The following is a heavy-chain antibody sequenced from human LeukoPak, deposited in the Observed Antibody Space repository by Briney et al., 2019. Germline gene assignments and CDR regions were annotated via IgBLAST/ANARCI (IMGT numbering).Heavy chain of an antibody. CDR3: ARVQILWFGELFDY. V-gene: IGHV1-69*04. CDR1: GGTFSSYA. Sequence: ASVKVTCKASGGTFSSYAISWVRQAPGQGLEWMGRIIPILGIANYAQKFQGRVTITADKSTSTAYMELSSLRSEDTAVYYCARVQILWFGELFDYWGQGTLVTVSS. J-gene: IGHJ4*02. D-gene: IGHD3-10*01. CDR2: IIPILGIA.